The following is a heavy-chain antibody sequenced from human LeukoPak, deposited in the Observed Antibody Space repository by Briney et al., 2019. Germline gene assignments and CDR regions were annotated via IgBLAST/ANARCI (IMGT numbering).Heavy chain of an antibody. Sequence: SETLSLTCTVSGDSISDDYYTWMRQPPGKGLEWIGYIYYSGSTNYNPSLKSRVTISVDTSKNQFSLKLSSVTAADTAVYYCARHRQWLGGDWYFDLWGRGTLVTVSS. D-gene: IGHD6-19*01. CDR1: GDSISDDY. V-gene: IGHV4-59*08. CDR3: ARHRQWLGGDWYFDL. J-gene: IGHJ2*01. CDR2: IYYSGST.